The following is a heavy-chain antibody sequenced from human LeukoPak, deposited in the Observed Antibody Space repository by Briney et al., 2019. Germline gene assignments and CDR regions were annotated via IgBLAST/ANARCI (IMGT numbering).Heavy chain of an antibody. CDR1: GFTFSSYS. J-gene: IGHJ4*02. CDR2: ISSSSSYI. CDR3: ARGYYYDSSGYYPNFDY. D-gene: IGHD3-22*01. Sequence: GGSLRLSCAASGFTFSSYSMNWVRQAPGEGLEWVSSISSSSSYIYYADSVKGRVTISRDNAKNSLYLQMNSLRAEDTAVYYCARGYYYDSSGYYPNFDYWGQGTLVTVSS. V-gene: IGHV3-21*01.